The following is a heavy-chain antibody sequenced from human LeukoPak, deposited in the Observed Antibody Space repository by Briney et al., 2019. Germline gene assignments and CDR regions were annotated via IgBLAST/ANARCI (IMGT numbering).Heavy chain of an antibody. CDR3: ARGDSSSGWYYFDY. Sequence: SETLSLTCAVSGGSISSSNWWRWVRQPPGKGLEWIGEIYHSGSTNYNPSLKSRVTISVDKSKNQFSLKLSSVTAADTAVYYCARGDSSSGWYYFDYWGQGTLVTVSS. J-gene: IGHJ4*02. V-gene: IGHV4-4*02. D-gene: IGHD6-19*01. CDR1: GGSISSSNW. CDR2: IYHSGST.